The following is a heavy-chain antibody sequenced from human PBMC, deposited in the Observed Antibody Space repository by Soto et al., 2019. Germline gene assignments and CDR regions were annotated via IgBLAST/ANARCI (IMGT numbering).Heavy chain of an antibody. CDR1: GGTFSSYA. CDR2: IIPIFGTA. CDR3: ASVNYYGSGSPYYFDY. V-gene: IGHV1-69*13. D-gene: IGHD3-10*01. Sequence: SVKVSCKASGGTFSSYAVSWVRQAPGQGLEWMGGIIPIFGTANYAQKFQGRVTITADESTSTAYMELSSLRSEDTAVYYCASVNYYGSGSPYYFDYWGQGTLVTVSS. J-gene: IGHJ4*02.